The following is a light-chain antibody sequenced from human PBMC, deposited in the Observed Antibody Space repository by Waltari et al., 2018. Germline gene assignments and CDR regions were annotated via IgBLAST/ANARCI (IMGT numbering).Light chain of an antibody. CDR1: QTINNW. CDR3: QQFSSFPWT. V-gene: IGKV1-5*03. Sequence: DIQMTQSPSSLSASVGDRVTITCRASQTINNWLAWYQQKPGKAPKLLIYKASTLESGDPSRFSGSGSGTEFTLTISSLQPGDFATYYCQQFSSFPWTFGHGTKVEIK. CDR2: KAS. J-gene: IGKJ1*01.